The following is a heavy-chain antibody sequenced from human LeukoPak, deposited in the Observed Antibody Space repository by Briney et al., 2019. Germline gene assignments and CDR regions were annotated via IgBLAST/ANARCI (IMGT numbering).Heavy chain of an antibody. Sequence: SETLSLTCTVSGGSISVYYWSWIRQAPGKGLEWIGYISYSGSTNYNPSLKSRVTISLDMSKNQFSLKLTSVTAVDTAVHFCARASGAYRALAYWGQGTLVTVSS. CDR3: ARASGAYRALAY. CDR2: ISYSGST. V-gene: IGHV4-59*01. D-gene: IGHD7-27*01. CDR1: GGSISVYY. J-gene: IGHJ4*02.